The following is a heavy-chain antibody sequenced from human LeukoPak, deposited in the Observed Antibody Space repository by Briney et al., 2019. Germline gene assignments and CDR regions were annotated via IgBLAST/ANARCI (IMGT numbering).Heavy chain of an antibody. CDR1: GFTFWSHA. Sequence: PGGSLRPSCVASGFTFWSHAMNWVRQAPGKGLEWVSSISRNSLYMYYADSLKGRFTISRDNAKNSLYLQMDSLRAEDTAVYYCARDKVGHDFWSGYSDFWGQGTLVTVSS. V-gene: IGHV3-21*06. CDR3: ARDKVGHDFWSGYSDF. D-gene: IGHD3-3*01. CDR2: ISRNSLYM. J-gene: IGHJ4*02.